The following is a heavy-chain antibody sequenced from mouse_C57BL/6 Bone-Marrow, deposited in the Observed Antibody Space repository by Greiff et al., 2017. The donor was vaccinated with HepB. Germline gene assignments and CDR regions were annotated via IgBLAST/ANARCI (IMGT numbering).Heavy chain of an antibody. CDR2: SRNKANDYTT. Sequence: EVKLVESGGGLVQSGRSLRLSCATSGFTFSDFYMEWVRQAPGKGLEWIAASRNKANDYTTEYSASVKGRFIVSRDTSQSILYLQMNALRAEDTAIYYCAKDSINTVVGYAMDYWGQGTSVTVSS. CDR1: GFTFSDFY. J-gene: IGHJ4*01. D-gene: IGHD1-1*01. CDR3: AKDSINTVVGYAMDY. V-gene: IGHV7-1*01.